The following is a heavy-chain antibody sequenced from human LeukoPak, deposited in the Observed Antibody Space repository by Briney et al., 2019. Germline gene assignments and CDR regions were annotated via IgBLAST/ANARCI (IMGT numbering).Heavy chain of an antibody. D-gene: IGHD3-3*01. V-gene: IGHV1-8*01. J-gene: IGHJ4*02. Sequence: ASVKVSCKASGYTFTSYDINWVRQATGQGLEWMGWMNPNSGNTGYAQKFQGRVTMTRNTSISTAYMELSSLRSEDTAVYYCARVDPYYDFWSGYRLFDSWGQGTLVTVSS. CDR3: ARVDPYYDFWSGYRLFDS. CDR1: GYTFTSYD. CDR2: MNPNSGNT.